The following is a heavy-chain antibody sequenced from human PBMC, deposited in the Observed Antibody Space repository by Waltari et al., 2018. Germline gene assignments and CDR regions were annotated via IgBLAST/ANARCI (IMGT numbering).Heavy chain of an antibody. CDR3: ATDQWSCSGGSCGGRYGMDV. CDR1: GYTLTELS. Sequence: QVQLVQSGAEVKKPGASVKVSCKVSGYTLTELSMHWVRQAPGNGLEWMGGFDPEDGETIYAQKFQGRVTMTEDTSTDTAYMELSSLRSEDTAVYYCATDQWSCSGGSCGGRYGMDVWGQGTTVTVSS. J-gene: IGHJ6*02. CDR2: FDPEDGET. V-gene: IGHV1-24*01. D-gene: IGHD2-15*01.